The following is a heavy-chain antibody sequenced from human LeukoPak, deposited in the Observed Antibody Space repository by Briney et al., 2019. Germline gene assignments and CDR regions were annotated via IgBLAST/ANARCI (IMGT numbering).Heavy chain of an antibody. CDR3: TTAAAADNFDY. J-gene: IGHJ4*02. CDR2: IKTKTDGGTT. D-gene: IGHD6-13*01. V-gene: IGHV3-15*01. Sequence: GGSLRLSCAGSGFTFTNAWMSWVRQAPGKGLEWVGRIKTKTDGGTTDYAAPVKGRFTISRDDSKNTLYLQMNSLKTEDTAVYYCTTAAAADNFDYWGQGTLVTVSS. CDR1: GFTFTNAW.